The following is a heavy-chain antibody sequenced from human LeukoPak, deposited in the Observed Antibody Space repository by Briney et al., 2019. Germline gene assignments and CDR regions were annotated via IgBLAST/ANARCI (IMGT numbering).Heavy chain of an antibody. Sequence: ASVTVSFKASGYTFTIYAMNWVRQAPGQGLEWMGWINTNTGNPTYAQGFTGRFVFSLDTSVSTAYLQISSLKAEDTAVYYCARDARGGLIDYWGQGTLVTVSS. CDR2: INTNTGNP. D-gene: IGHD3-16*01. CDR1: GYTFTIYA. J-gene: IGHJ4*02. V-gene: IGHV7-4-1*02. CDR3: ARDARGGLIDY.